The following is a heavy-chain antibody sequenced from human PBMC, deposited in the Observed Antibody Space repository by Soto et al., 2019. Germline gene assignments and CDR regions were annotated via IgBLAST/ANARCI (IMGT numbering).Heavy chain of an antibody. Sequence: EVQLLESGGGLVQPGESLRLSCAASGFIFNNYAMSWVRQAPGKGLEWVSSISGSGGSTYYAYSVKGRVTISSDTYKNTLYLQMNRPRVAEMAIYYCVKGELGTDYWGQGTVVTVSS. CDR1: GFIFNNYA. J-gene: IGHJ4*02. CDR3: VKGELGTDY. CDR2: ISGSGGST. V-gene: IGHV3-23*01. D-gene: IGHD1-7*01.